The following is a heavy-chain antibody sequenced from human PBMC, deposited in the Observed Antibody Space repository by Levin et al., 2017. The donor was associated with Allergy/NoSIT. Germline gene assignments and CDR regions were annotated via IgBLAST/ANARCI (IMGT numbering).Heavy chain of an antibody. J-gene: IGHJ5*02. CDR3: ASGFEPYSSGWGWFDP. CDR1: GGSISSSSYY. Sequence: SQTLSLTCTVSGGSISSSSYYWGWIRQPPGKGLEWIGSIYYSGSTYYNPSLKSRVTISVDTSKNQFSLKLSSVTAADTAVYYCASGFEPYSSGWGWFDPWGQGTLVTVSS. D-gene: IGHD6-19*01. CDR2: IYYSGST. V-gene: IGHV4-39*01.